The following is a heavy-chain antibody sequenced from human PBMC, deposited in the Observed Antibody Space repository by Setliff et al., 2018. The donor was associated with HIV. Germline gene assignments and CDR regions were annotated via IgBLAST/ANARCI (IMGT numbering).Heavy chain of an antibody. D-gene: IGHD2-15*01. V-gene: IGHV3-11*04. CDR3: ARVSRDIVVVIAAGYFDF. CDR1: EFAFSDYY. J-gene: IGHJ4*02. CDR2: ISSSGGII. Sequence: PGGSLRLSCVASEFAFSDYYMSWIRQAPGKGLEWISYISSSGGIIYDADSVKGRFTISRDNAKNSLYLQMNSLRVEDTAVYYCARVSRDIVVVIAAGYFDFWGPGTLVTVSS.